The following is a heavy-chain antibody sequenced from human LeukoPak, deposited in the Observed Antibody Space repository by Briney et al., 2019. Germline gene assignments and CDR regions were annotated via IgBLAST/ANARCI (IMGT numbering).Heavy chain of an antibody. CDR3: TTKEADYEAVDY. Sequence: GGSLRLSCAASGFTFSNAWMSWVRQAPGKGREWVGRIKSKTDGGTTDYAASVKGRFTISRDDSKNTLYLQMNSLKTEDTAVYYCTTKEADYEAVDYWGQGTLVTVSS. J-gene: IGHJ4*02. V-gene: IGHV3-15*01. CDR2: IKSKTDGGTT. CDR1: GFTFSNAW. D-gene: IGHD4-17*01.